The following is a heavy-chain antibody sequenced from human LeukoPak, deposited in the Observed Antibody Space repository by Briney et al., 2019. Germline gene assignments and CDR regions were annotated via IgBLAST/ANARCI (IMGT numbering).Heavy chain of an antibody. J-gene: IGHJ6*02. Sequence: GGSLRLSCAASGFTVSSNYMSWVRQAPGKGLEWVSVIYSGGSTYYADSVKGRFTISRHNSKNTLYLQMNSLRAEDTAVYYCARHYDILTGYSACYYYYGMDVWGQGTTVTVSS. D-gene: IGHD3-9*01. CDR3: ARHYDILTGYSACYYYYGMDV. V-gene: IGHV3-53*04. CDR2: IYSGGST. CDR1: GFTVSSNY.